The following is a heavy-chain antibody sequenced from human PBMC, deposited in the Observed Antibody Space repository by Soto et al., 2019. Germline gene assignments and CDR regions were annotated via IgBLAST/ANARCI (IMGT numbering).Heavy chain of an antibody. CDR1: GGSMNINNW. CDR2: VYPGGRS. J-gene: IGHJ4*02. V-gene: IGHV4-4*02. D-gene: IGHD3-22*01. Sequence: SETLSLTCAVPGGSMNINNWWSWVRQPPGKGLEWIGQVYPGGRSNYSPSLESRVTISVDQSKNQLSLNLNSVTAADTAVYFCARHRGYQSDYWGQGIQVTVS. CDR3: ARHRGYQSDY.